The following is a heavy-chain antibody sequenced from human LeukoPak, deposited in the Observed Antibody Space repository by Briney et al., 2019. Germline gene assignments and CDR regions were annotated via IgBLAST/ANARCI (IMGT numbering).Heavy chain of an antibody. Sequence: SETLSLTCTVSGGSISSYYWSWIRQPPGKGLGWIGYIYYSGSTNYNPSLKSRVTISVDTSKNQFSLKLSSVTAADTAVYYCARIAYYYDSSGYYIYYFDYWGQGTLVTVSS. J-gene: IGHJ4*02. D-gene: IGHD3-22*01. CDR1: GGSISSYY. CDR2: IYYSGST. CDR3: ARIAYYYDSSGYYIYYFDY. V-gene: IGHV4-59*01.